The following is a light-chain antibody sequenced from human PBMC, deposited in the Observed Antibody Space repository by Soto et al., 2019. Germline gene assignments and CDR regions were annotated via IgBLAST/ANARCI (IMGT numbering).Light chain of an antibody. CDR1: SSDVGGYNY. CDR3: SSYTSSSTLV. Sequence: QSVLTQPASVSGSPGQSITISCTGTSSDVGGYNYVSWYQQHPGKAPKLMIYEVSNRPSGVSNRFPGSKSGNTASLTISGLQAEDEADYYCSSYTSSSTLVFGTGTKVTV. J-gene: IGLJ1*01. CDR2: EVS. V-gene: IGLV2-14*01.